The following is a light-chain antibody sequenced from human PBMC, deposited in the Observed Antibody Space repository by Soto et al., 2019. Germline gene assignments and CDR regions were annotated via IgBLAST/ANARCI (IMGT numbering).Light chain of an antibody. CDR1: HSISSS. CDR3: QQYDRYWT. CDR2: EAS. J-gene: IGKJ1*01. V-gene: IGKV1-5*03. Sequence: DIQMTQSPSTLSASVGDRVTITCRASHSISSSLAWYQQKPGKAPKVLIYEASNLQRGVPTRFSGGGFGTDFTFTISSVQPDDFATYYCQQYDRYWTFGQGTKVEIK.